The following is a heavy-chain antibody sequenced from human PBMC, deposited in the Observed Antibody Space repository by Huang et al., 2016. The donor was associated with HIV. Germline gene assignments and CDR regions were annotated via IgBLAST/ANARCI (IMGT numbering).Heavy chain of an antibody. D-gene: IGHD6-13*01. Sequence: EVQLLESGGGLVQPGGSLRLSCAASGFTFSSYAMSWVRQAPGKGLEWVSSITGRGSSSYYADSVKGRFTISRDNSKNTLDLQMNSLRAEDTAIYYCAKADSGAAAGSLVVYWGQGTLVTVSS. CDR1: GFTFSSYA. CDR3: AKADSGAAAGSLVVY. V-gene: IGHV3-23*01. CDR2: ITGRGSSS. J-gene: IGHJ4*02.